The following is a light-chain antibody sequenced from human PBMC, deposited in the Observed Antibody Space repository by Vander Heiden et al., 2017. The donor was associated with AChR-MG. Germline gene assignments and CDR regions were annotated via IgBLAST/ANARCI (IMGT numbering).Light chain of an antibody. V-gene: IGLV1-47*01. CDR3: AAWDDSLRV. J-gene: IGLJ3*02. CDR2: RNN. CDR1: SSNIGSNY. Sequence: HSVLTQPTSASRTSGQRVTISCSGRSSNIGSNYVYWYQQLPGTAPKLLIYRNNKRPSGVPDRFSGSKSGTSASLAISGLRSEDEADYYCAAWDDSLRVFGGGTKLTVL.